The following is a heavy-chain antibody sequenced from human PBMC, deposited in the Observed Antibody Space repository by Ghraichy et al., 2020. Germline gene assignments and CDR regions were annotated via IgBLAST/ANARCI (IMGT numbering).Heavy chain of an antibody. CDR2: ISAYNGNT. V-gene: IGHV1-18*01. CDR3: ARGDYYDSSGYYQQGGAFDI. CDR1: GYTFTSYG. D-gene: IGHD3-22*01. Sequence: ASVKVSCKASGYTFTSYGISWVRQAPGQGLEWMGWISAYNGNTNYAQKLQGRVTMTTDTSTSTAYMELRSLRSDDTAVYYCARGDYYDSSGYYQQGGAFDIWGQVTMVTVAS. J-gene: IGHJ3*02.